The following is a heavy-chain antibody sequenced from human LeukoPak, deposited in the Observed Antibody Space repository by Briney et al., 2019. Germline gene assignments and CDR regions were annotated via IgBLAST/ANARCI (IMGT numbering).Heavy chain of an antibody. V-gene: IGHV1-69*13. J-gene: IGHJ4*02. CDR1: GGTFSSYA. CDR3: AVYFGELLY. Sequence: GASVKVSCKASGGTFSSYAINWVRQAPGQGLEWMGGIIPIFGTTNYAQKFQGRVTITADESTSTAYMELSSLRSEDTAVYYCAVYFGELLYWGQGTLVTVSS. D-gene: IGHD3-10*01. CDR2: IIPIFGTT.